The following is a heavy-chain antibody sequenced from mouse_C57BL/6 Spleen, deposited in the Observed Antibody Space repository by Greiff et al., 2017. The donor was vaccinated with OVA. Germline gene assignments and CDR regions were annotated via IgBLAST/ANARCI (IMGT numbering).Heavy chain of an antibody. CDR3: ARDGIYYYGSSWYFDV. Sequence: EVHLVESEGGLVQPGSSMKLSCTASGFTFSAYYMAWVRQVPAKGLEWVANINYDGSSTYSLDSLKSRFIISRDNAKNILYLQMSSLKSEDTATYYCARDGIYYYGSSWYFDVWGTGTTVTVSS. V-gene: IGHV5-16*01. CDR1: GFTFSAYY. D-gene: IGHD1-1*01. CDR2: INYDGSST. J-gene: IGHJ1*03.